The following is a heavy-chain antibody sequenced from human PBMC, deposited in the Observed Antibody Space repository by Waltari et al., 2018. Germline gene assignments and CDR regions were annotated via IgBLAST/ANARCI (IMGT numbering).Heavy chain of an antibody. D-gene: IGHD5-12*01. CDR3: ARGGQWLRSPFDY. J-gene: IGHJ4*02. Sequence: QVQLQQWGAGLLKPSETLSLTCAVYGGSFSGYYWSWIRQPPGKGLEWIGEINHSGSTNYNPSLKSRVTISVDTSKNQFSLKRSSVTAADTAVYYCARGGQWLRSPFDYWGQGTLVTVSS. CDR1: GGSFSGYY. V-gene: IGHV4-34*01. CDR2: INHSGST.